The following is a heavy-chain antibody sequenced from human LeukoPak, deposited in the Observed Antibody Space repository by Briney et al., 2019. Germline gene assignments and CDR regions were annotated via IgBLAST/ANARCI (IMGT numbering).Heavy chain of an antibody. CDR1: GYTFTSYY. J-gene: IGHJ4*02. CDR2: INPSGGST. V-gene: IGHV1-46*04. CDR3: ARDYYGSGSSLTPYFDY. D-gene: IGHD3-10*01. Sequence: ASVTVSCKASGYTFTSYYMHWVRQAPGQGLEWMGIINPSGGSTSYAQKLQGRVTMTRDTSTSTVYMELSSLRSEDTAVYYCARDYYGSGSSLTPYFDYCGQGTLVTVSS.